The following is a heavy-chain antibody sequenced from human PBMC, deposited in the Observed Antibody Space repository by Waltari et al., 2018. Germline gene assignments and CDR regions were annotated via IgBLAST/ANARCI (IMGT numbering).Heavy chain of an antibody. V-gene: IGHV1-24*01. CDR2: CDPEVGET. D-gene: IGHD6-19*01. J-gene: IGHJ4*02. CDR3: ATWASSSGWHDCDY. Sequence: QVQLVQSGAEVKKPGASVKVSCKVSGYTLTELSMHWVRQAPGKGLEWMGGCDPEVGETIYAQKFQGRCTMTEDTSTDTSDMALSSLRSEDTAVYYCATWASSSGWHDCDYWGQGTLVTVSS. CDR1: GYTLTELS.